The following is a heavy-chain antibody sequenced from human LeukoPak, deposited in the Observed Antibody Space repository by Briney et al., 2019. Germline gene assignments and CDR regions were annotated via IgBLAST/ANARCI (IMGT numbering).Heavy chain of an antibody. CDR3: ATSTVTTPSYYYYGMDV. CDR1: GFTFSCYA. V-gene: IGHV3-23*01. CDR2: ISGSGGST. J-gene: IGHJ6*02. D-gene: IGHD4-17*01. Sequence: PGGSLRLSCAASGFTFSCYAMSWVRQAPGKGLEWVSAISGSGGSTYYADSVKGRFTISRDNSKNTLYLQMNSLRAEDTAVYYCATSTVTTPSYYYYGMDVWGQGTTVTVSS.